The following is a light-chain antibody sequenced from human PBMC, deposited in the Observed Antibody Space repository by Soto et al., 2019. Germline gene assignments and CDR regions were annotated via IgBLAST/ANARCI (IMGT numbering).Light chain of an antibody. CDR3: QQYYSYTLT. V-gene: IGKV1-8*01. J-gene: IGKJ4*01. Sequence: AIRMTQSPSSFSASTGDRVTITCRASQGISSYLAWYQQKPGKAPKLLIYAASTLQSGVPSRFSGSGSETDFTLTISCLQSEDFATYYCQQYYSYTLTFGGGTKVEIK. CDR2: AAS. CDR1: QGISSY.